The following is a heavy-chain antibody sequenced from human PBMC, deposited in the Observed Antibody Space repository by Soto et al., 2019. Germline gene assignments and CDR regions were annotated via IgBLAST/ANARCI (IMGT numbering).Heavy chain of an antibody. V-gene: IGHV3-7*05. CDR1: GFTFSTYW. CDR3: ARVKSLAGHY. Sequence: EVQLVESGGGLVQPGGSLRLSCAASGFTFSTYWMSWVHQAPGKGLEWVANIKQDGSDKYYVDSVKGRFTISRDNAKNSLYLQMNGLRAEDTAVYYCARVKSLAGHYWGQGTLVTVSS. D-gene: IGHD2-15*01. J-gene: IGHJ4*02. CDR2: IKQDGSDK.